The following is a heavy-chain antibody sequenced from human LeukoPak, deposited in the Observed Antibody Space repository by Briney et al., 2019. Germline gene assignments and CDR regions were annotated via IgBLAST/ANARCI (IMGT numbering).Heavy chain of an antibody. J-gene: IGHJ3*02. CDR1: GFSFNSYA. CDR2: MYMSSSTT. Sequence: GGSLRLSCAASGFSFNSYAMNWVRQAPGKGLEWISHMYMSSSTTSYADSVKGRFTISRDNAKNSLYLQMNSLRDDDTAVYYCARQYHYDSSGYPYAFEIWGPGTLVTVSS. D-gene: IGHD3-22*01. V-gene: IGHV3-48*02. CDR3: ARQYHYDSSGYPYAFEI.